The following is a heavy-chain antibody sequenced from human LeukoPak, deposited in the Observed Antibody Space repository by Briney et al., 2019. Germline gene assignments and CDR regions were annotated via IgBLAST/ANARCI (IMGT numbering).Heavy chain of an antibody. CDR2: ISSSSSTI. CDR1: GFTFSSYS. V-gene: IGHV3-48*04. D-gene: IGHD5-18*01. J-gene: IGHJ4*02. CDR3: ARDHRGYSYGFDY. Sequence: GGSLRLSCAASGFTFSSYSMNWVRQAPGKGLEWVSYISSSSSTIYYADSVKGRFTISRDNAKDSLYLQMNSLRAEDTAVYYCARDHRGYSYGFDYWGQGTLVTVSS.